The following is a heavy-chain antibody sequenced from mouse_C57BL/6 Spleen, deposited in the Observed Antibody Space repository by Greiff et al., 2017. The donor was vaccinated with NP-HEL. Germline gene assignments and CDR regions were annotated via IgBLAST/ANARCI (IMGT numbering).Heavy chain of an antibody. V-gene: IGHV5-17*01. J-gene: IGHJ2*01. Sequence: EVQVVESGGGLVKPGGSLKLSCAASGFTFSDYGMHWVRQAPEKGLEWVAYISSGSSTIYYADTVKGRFTISRDNAKNTLFLQMTSLRSEDTAMYYCARPRYYGSSFLDYWGQGTTLTVSS. CDR1: GFTFSDYG. CDR3: ARPRYYGSSFLDY. D-gene: IGHD1-1*01. CDR2: ISSGSSTI.